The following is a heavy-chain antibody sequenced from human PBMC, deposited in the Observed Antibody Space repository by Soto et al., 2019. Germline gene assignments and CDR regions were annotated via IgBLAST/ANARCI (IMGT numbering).Heavy chain of an antibody. CDR1: GVTFSSYS. V-gene: IGHV3-48*02. CDR2: ISSSSSTI. CDR3: ARDPTKDPITIVGVIRVRNYFDY. D-gene: IGHD3-3*01. J-gene: IGHJ4*02. Sequence: GVSLRLSCAASGVTFSSYSMNWVRQAPGKGLEWVSYISSSSSTIYYADSVKGRFTISRDNAKNSLYLQMNSLRDEDTAVYYCARDPTKDPITIVGVIRVRNYFDYWRQGTLVTVSS.